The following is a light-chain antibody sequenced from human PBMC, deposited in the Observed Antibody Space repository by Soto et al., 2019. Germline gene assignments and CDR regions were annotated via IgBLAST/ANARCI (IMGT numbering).Light chain of an antibody. Sequence: DVQMTQSPSSLSASVGDRVTITCRASQDINSYLAWYQQKPGNAPKYLIYAASSLQTGVPSRFIGSETGTDFTLTINNLQPEESVTYYGQQYNIYPLTVGGGTKVEIK. CDR3: QQYNIYPLT. J-gene: IGKJ4*01. V-gene: IGKV1D-16*01. CDR1: QDINSY. CDR2: AAS.